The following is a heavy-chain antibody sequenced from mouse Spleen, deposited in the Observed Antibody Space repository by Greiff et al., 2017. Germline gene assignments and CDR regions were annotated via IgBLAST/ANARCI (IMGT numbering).Heavy chain of an antibody. CDR1: GYSITSGYY. CDR3: AREAVIYDGSFAY. J-gene: IGHJ3*01. Sequence: EVKLMESGPGLVKPSQSLSLTCSVTGYSITSGYYWNWIRQFPGNKLEWMGYISYDGSNNYNPSLKNRISITRDTSKNQFFLKLNSVTTEDTATYYCAREAVIYDGSFAYWGQGTLVTVSA. D-gene: IGHD2-3*01. CDR2: ISYDGSN. V-gene: IGHV3-6*01.